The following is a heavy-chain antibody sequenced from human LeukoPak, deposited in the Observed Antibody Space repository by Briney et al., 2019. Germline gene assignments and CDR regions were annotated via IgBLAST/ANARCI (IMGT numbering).Heavy chain of an antibody. J-gene: IGHJ4*02. Sequence: GGSLRLSCATSGFTVSSNYMSWVRQAPGKGLEWASVIYDSGTTYYADSVKGRFLIFRDTSKNTVDLQMNSLRVEDTAVYYCAGRRSSGWYAYWGQGTLVTVSS. CDR2: IYDSGTT. D-gene: IGHD6-19*01. V-gene: IGHV3-53*01. CDR1: GFTVSSNY. CDR3: AGRRSSGWYAY.